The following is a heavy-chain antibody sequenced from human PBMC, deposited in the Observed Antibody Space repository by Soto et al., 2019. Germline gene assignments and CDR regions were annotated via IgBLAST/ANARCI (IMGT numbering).Heavy chain of an antibody. CDR3: ARDEEWFPFDY. D-gene: IGHD3-3*01. J-gene: IGHJ4*02. CDR2: ISSSSSYI. CDR1: GFTFSNYE. V-gene: IGHV3-21*01. Sequence: GGSLRLSCAASGFTFSNYEMHWVRQAPGKGLEWVSSISSSSSYIYYADSVKGRFTISGDNAKNSLYLQMNSLRAEDTAVYYCARDEEWFPFDYWGQGTLVTVSS.